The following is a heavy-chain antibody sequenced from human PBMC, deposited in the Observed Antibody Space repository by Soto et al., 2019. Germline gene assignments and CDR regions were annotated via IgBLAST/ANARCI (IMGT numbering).Heavy chain of an antibody. CDR3: AKDGLNDSSVP. CDR2: ISGSGGST. D-gene: IGHD3-22*01. Sequence: GGSLRLSCAASGFNFSSYAMSWVRQAPGKGLEWVSAISGSGGSTYYADSVKGRFTISRDNSKNTLYLQMNSWRAEDTAVYYCAKDGLNDSSVPWGQGTMVTVSS. CDR1: GFNFSSYA. V-gene: IGHV3-23*01. J-gene: IGHJ3*01.